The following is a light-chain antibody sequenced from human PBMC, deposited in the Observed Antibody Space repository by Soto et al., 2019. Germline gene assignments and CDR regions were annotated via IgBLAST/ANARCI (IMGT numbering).Light chain of an antibody. V-gene: IGKV3-11*01. CDR1: QTVGSN. CDR3: QQRYNWPIT. J-gene: IGKJ5*01. CDR2: GAS. Sequence: EIVLTQSPGTLSLSPGERATLSCRASQTVGSNLAWYQQKPGQAPRLLIYGASTRASDTPARFSGSGSGTDFTLIISSLEPEDFSVYYCQQRYNWPITFGQGTRLEIK.